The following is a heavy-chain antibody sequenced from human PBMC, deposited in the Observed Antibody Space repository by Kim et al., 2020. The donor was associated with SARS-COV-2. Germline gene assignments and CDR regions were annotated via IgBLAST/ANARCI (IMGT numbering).Heavy chain of an antibody. D-gene: IGHD4-17*01. CDR3: ARDLSWTTVTLRGYYYYGMDV. CDR1: GGTFSSYA. Sequence: SVKVSCKASGGTFSSYAISWVRQAPGQGLEWMGGIIPIFGIANYAQKFQGRVTITADESTSTAYMELSSLRSEDTAVYYCARDLSWTTVTLRGYYYYGMDVWGQGTTVTVSS. CDR2: IIPIFGIA. V-gene: IGHV1-69*13. J-gene: IGHJ6*02.